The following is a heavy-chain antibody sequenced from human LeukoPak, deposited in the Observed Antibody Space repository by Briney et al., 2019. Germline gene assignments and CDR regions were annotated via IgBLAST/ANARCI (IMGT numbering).Heavy chain of an antibody. CDR3: ARGPPGGYYYGMDV. D-gene: IGHD2-15*01. V-gene: IGHV4-59*01. J-gene: IGHJ6*02. CDR1: GGSISSYY. Sequence: SETLSLTCTVSGGSISSYYWSWIRQPPGKGLEWIGYIYYSGSTNYNSSLKSRVTISVDTSKNQYSLKLSSVTAADTAVYYCARGPPGGYYYGMDVWGQGTTVTVSS. CDR2: IYYSGST.